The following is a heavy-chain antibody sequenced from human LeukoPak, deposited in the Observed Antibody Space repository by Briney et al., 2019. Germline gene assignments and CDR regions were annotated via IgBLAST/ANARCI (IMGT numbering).Heavy chain of an antibody. J-gene: IGHJ4*02. CDR2: MNPNSGNT. CDR3: ARLLTTVTADDY. V-gene: IGHV1-8*01. D-gene: IGHD4-17*01. Sequence: ASVKVSCKASGYTFTSYDINWVRQATGQGGEWMGWMNPNSGNTGYAQKFQGRVTMTRNTSISTAYMELSSLRSEDTAVYYCARLLTTVTADDYWGQGTLVTVSS. CDR1: GYTFTSYD.